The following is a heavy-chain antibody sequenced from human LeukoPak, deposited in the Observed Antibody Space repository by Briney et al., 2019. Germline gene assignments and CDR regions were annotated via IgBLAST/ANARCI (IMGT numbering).Heavy chain of an antibody. CDR2: ISGSGGST. Sequence: GGSLRLSXAXSGFTFSSYAXSWVRQAPGKGLEWVSAISGSGGSTYYADSVKGRFTISRDNSKNTLYLQMNSLRAEDTAVYYCAKDPGYYYYYYMDVWGKGTTVTVSS. J-gene: IGHJ6*03. CDR1: GFTFSSYA. V-gene: IGHV3-23*01. CDR3: AKDPGYYYYYYMDV.